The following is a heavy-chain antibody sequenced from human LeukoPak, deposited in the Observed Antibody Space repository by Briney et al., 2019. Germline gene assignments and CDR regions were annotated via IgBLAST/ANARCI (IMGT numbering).Heavy chain of an antibody. Sequence: GASVKVSCKASGGTFSSYAISWVRQAPGQGLEWMGRIIPILGIANYAQKFKGRVTITADKSTSTAYMELSSLRSEDTAVYYCARNLAVAGTGSSDDYWGQGTLVTVSS. V-gene: IGHV1-69*04. D-gene: IGHD6-19*01. CDR3: ARNLAVAGTGSSDDY. J-gene: IGHJ4*02. CDR2: IIPILGIA. CDR1: GGTFSSYA.